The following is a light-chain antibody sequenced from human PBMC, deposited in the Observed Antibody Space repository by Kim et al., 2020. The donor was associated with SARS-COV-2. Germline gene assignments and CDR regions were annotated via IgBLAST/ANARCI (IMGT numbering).Light chain of an antibody. V-gene: IGKV1-39*01. Sequence: DIQMTQSPSSLSASVGDRVTITCRASQSVRTYLNWYQQKPGKAPKLLINAASSLQSGVPSRFSGSGSGTDFTLTISSLQPEDFATYYCQQSYSDRTFGQGTKLEIK. CDR2: AAS. J-gene: IGKJ1*01. CDR3: QQSYSDRT. CDR1: QSVRTY.